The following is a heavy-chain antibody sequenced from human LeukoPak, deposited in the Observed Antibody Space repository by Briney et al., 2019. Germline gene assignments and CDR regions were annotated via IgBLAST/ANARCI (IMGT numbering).Heavy chain of an antibody. CDR1: GGTFSSYA. CDR3: ARAPLYGSGSYYSDY. J-gene: IGHJ4*02. D-gene: IGHD3-10*01. CDR2: IIPILGIA. Sequence: GASVKVSCKASGGTFSSYAISWVRQAPGQGLEWMGRIIPILGIANYAQKFQGRVTITADKSTSTAYMELSSLRSEDTAVYYCARAPLYGSGSYYSDYWGQGTLVTVSS. V-gene: IGHV1-69*04.